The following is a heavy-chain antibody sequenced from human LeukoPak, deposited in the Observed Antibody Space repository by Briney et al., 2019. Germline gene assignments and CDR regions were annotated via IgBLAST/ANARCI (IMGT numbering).Heavy chain of an antibody. J-gene: IGHJ4*02. Sequence: QPGGSLRLSCAASGFTFSNYAMSWVRQAPGKGLEWVSAITGSGGNTYYADSVKGRFTISRDNSKNTVFLQMNSLRAEDTAVYYCAKWRDYDVLTGYYVSDYWGQGTLVTVSS. V-gene: IGHV3-23*01. CDR2: ITGSGGNT. CDR1: GFTFSNYA. D-gene: IGHD3-9*01. CDR3: AKWRDYDVLTGYYVSDY.